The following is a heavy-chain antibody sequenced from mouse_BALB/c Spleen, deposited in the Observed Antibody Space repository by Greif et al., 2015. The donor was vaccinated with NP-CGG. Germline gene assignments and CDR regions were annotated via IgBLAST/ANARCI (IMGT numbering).Heavy chain of an antibody. CDR3: ARRDGYYWYFDV. CDR2: IDPANGNT. Sequence: VQLKQSGAELVKPGASVKLSCTASGFNIKDTYMHWVKQRPEQGLEWIGRIDPANGNTKYDPKFQGKATITADTSSNTAYLRLSSLTSEDTAVYYCARRDGYYWYFDVWGAGTTVTVSS. CDR1: GFNIKDTY. D-gene: IGHD2-3*01. V-gene: IGHV14-3*02. J-gene: IGHJ1*01.